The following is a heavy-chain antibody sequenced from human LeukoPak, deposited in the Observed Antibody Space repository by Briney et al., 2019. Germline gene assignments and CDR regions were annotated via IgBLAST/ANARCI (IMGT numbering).Heavy chain of an antibody. CDR2: IIPIFGTA. CDR1: GGTFSSYA. CDR3: ARDGSGGSRYEY. D-gene: IGHD2-15*01. Sequence: ASVKVSCKASGGTFSSYAISWVRQAPGQGLEWMGGIIPIFGTANYAQKFQGRVTITADESTSTAYMELSSLRSEDTAVYYCARDGSGGSRYEYWGQGTLVTVSS. J-gene: IGHJ4*02. V-gene: IGHV1-69*13.